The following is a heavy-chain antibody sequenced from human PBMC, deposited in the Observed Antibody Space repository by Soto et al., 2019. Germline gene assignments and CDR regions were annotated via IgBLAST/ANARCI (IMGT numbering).Heavy chain of an antibody. D-gene: IGHD1-1*01. Sequence: QVHLVQSGAEVKKPGASVKVSCKGSGYAFTTYGITWVRQAPGQGLEWMGWISAHNGNTNYAQKLQGRVTVTRDTSTSTAYMALRSLRSDDTAVYYCARGRYGDYWGQGALVNVSS. J-gene: IGHJ4*02. CDR2: ISAHNGNT. CDR1: GYAFTTYG. V-gene: IGHV1-18*01. CDR3: ARGRYGDY.